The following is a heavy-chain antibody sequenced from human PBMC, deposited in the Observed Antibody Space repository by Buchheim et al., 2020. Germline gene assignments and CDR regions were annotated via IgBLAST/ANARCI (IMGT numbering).Heavy chain of an antibody. CDR1: GFTFSSYW. D-gene: IGHD3-3*01. J-gene: IGHJ4*02. Sequence: EVQLVESGGGLVQPGGSLRRSCAAAGFTFSSYWMSWVRQAPGKGLELVANIKQDGSEKYYVDSVKGRFTISRDNAKNSLYLQMNSLRAEDTAVYYCAIGGRYDFWSGYFMTSYFDYWGQGTL. CDR3: AIGGRYDFWSGYFMTSYFDY. CDR2: IKQDGSEK. V-gene: IGHV3-7*01.